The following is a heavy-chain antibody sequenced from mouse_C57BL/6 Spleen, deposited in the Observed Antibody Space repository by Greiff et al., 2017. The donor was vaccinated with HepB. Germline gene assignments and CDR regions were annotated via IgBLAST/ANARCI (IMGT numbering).Heavy chain of an antibody. CDR3: TRDSYYGSSYDDYAMDY. V-gene: IGHV5-9-1*02. D-gene: IGHD1-1*01. CDR1: GFTFSSYA. J-gene: IGHJ4*01. Sequence: EVRLVESGEGLVKPGGSLKLSCAASGFTFSSYAMSWVRQTPEKRLEWVAYISSGGDYIYYADTVKGRFTIPRDNARNTLYLQMSSLKSEDTAMYYCTRDSYYGSSYDDYAMDYWGQGTSVTVSS. CDR2: ISSGGDYI.